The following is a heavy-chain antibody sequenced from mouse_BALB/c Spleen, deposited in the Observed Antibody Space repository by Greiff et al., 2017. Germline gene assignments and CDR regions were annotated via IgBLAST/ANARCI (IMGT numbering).Heavy chain of an antibody. Sequence: VQLQQSGAELVKPGASVKLSCKASGYTFTSYYMYWVKQRPGQGLEWIGEINPSNGGTNFNEKFKSKATLTVDKSSSTAYMQLSSLTSEDSAVYYGTRLYGNYGDYAMDYWGQGTSVTVSS. CDR1: GYTFTSYY. J-gene: IGHJ4*01. V-gene: IGHV1S81*02. CDR2: INPSNGGT. CDR3: TRLYGNYGDYAMDY. D-gene: IGHD2-10*02.